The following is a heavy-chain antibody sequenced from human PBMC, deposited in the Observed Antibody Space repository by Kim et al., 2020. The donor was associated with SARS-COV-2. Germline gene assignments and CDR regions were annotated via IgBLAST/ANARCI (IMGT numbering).Heavy chain of an antibody. CDR1: GFTFSSYS. CDR2: ISSSSSYI. D-gene: IGHD6-13*01. J-gene: IGHJ3*02. Sequence: GGSLRLSCAASGFTFSSYSMNWVRQAPGKGLEWVSSISSSSSYIYYADSVKGRFTISRDNAKNSLYLQMNSLRAEDTAVYYCARLMEDDSSSWYSRDAFDIWGQGTMVTVSS. V-gene: IGHV3-21*01. CDR3: ARLMEDDSSSWYSRDAFDI.